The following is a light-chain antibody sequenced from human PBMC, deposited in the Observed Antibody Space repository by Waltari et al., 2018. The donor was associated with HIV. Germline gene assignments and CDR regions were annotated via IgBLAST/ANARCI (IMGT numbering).Light chain of an antibody. Sequence: QSALTQPASVSGSPGQSIPMSCTGTSSDVGRYVLVSWYQHFPGKAPKLIIFEVTHRPSGSSTRFSGSKSGSTASLTISGLQAEYEADYFCCSYAGPHPLVFGGGTKLTVL. J-gene: IGLJ2*01. CDR2: EVT. CDR3: CSYAGPHPLV. CDR1: SSDVGRYVL. V-gene: IGLV2-23*02.